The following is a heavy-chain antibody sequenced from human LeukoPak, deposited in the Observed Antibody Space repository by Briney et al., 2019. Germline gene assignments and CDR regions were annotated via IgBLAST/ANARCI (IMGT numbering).Heavy chain of an antibody. CDR3: ARRSGRIVGATVGFDY. CDR1: GGSFSGYY. Sequence: SETLSLTCAVYGGSFSGYYWSWIRQPPGKGLEGMGEINHSGSTNYNPSLKSRVTISVDTSKNQFSLKLSSVTAADTAVYYCARRSGRIVGATVGFDYWGQGTLVTVSS. CDR2: INHSGST. J-gene: IGHJ4*02. V-gene: IGHV4-34*01. D-gene: IGHD1-26*01.